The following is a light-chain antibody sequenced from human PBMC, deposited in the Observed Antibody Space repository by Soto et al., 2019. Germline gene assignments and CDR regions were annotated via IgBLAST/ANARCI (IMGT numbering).Light chain of an antibody. CDR3: NSYTSKSTGV. CDR1: SSDVGGYNY. Sequence: SALTQPASVSGSPGQSITISCTGTSSDVGGYNYVSWYQQHPGKAPKLIIYEVSNRPSGVSNRFSGSKSGNTASLTISGLQAEDEAEYYCNSYTSKSTGVFGTGTKLTVL. V-gene: IGLV2-14*01. J-gene: IGLJ1*01. CDR2: EVS.